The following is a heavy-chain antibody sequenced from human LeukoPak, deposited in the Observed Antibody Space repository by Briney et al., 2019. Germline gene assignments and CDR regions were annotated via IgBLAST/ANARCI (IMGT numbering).Heavy chain of an antibody. D-gene: IGHD3-3*02. Sequence: GGSLRLSCAASGFTFSSYSMNWVRQAPGKGLEWVANIKLDGSEKNYVDSVKGRFTISRDNAKNSLYLQMNSLRADDTAIYYCARDHIWAFDYWGQGALVTVSS. V-gene: IGHV3-7*01. CDR3: ARDHIWAFDY. CDR1: GFTFSSYS. CDR2: IKLDGSEK. J-gene: IGHJ4*02.